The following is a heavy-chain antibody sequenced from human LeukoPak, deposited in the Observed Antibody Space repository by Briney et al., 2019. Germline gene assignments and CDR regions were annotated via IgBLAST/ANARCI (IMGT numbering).Heavy chain of an antibody. CDR1: GFTFSSYS. D-gene: IGHD3-10*01. CDR3: ARDQYGYYYGSGSSKTPFDY. J-gene: IGHJ4*02. Sequence: GGSLRLSCAASGFTFSSYSMNWVRQAPGKGLEWVSSISSSSSYIYYADSVKGRFTISRDNAKNSLYLQMNSLRAEDTAVYYCARDQYGYYYGSGSSKTPFDYWGQGTLVTVSS. V-gene: IGHV3-21*01. CDR2: ISSSSSYI.